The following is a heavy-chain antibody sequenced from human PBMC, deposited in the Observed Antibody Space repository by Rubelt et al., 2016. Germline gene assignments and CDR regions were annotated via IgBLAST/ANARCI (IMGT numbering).Heavy chain of an antibody. CDR3: ASATVDDPYYFDY. J-gene: IGHJ4*02. V-gene: IGHV4-59*01. Sequence: QVQLQESGPGLVKPSETLSLTCTVSGGSISSYYWSWIRQPPGKGLEWIGYIYYSGSTNYNPSLKSRVTISVDTSKNQFSLKLSSVTAADTAVYYCASATVDDPYYFDYWGQGTLVTVSS. D-gene: IGHD4-23*01. CDR1: GGSISSYY. CDR2: IYYSGST.